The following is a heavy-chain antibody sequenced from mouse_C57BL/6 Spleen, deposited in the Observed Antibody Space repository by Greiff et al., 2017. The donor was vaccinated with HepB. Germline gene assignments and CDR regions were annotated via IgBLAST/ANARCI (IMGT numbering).Heavy chain of an antibody. D-gene: IGHD3-2*02. J-gene: IGHJ3*01. CDR3: AREAQATIAY. CDR1: GYTFTSYW. Sequence: VQLQQPGAELVMPGASVKLSCKASGYTFTSYWMHWVKQRPGQGLEWIGEIDPSDSYTNYNQKFKGKSTLTVDKSSSTAYMQLSSLTSEDSAVYYCAREAQATIAYWGQGTLVTVSA. V-gene: IGHV1-69*01. CDR2: IDPSDSYT.